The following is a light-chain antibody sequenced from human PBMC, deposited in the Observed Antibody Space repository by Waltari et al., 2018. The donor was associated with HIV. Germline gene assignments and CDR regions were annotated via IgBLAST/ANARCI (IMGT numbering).Light chain of an antibody. J-gene: IGKJ2*01. CDR1: QSISSY. Sequence: DIQMTQSPSSLSASVGDRVTITCRASQSISSYLNWYQQKPGKAPKLLIYAASSLQSGVPSRFSGSGSGTEFTLTISSLQSEDFATYFCQQYDSGPRGITFGQGTMLEI. V-gene: IGKV1-39*01. CDR3: QQYDSGPRGIT. CDR2: AAS.